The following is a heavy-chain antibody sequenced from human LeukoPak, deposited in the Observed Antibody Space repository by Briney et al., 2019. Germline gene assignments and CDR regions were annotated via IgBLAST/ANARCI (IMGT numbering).Heavy chain of an antibody. Sequence: GGSLRLSCAASGFTFDDYAMHWGRQGPGKGLGWVSGISWNSDNIGYADSVRGRFTISRDNAKNSLYLQMNSLRAEDMALYYCARQAGAAYYYYYYMDVWGKGTTVTVSS. D-gene: IGHD6-19*01. CDR3: ARQAGAAYYYYYYMDV. CDR2: ISWNSDNI. J-gene: IGHJ6*03. V-gene: IGHV3-9*03. CDR1: GFTFDDYA.